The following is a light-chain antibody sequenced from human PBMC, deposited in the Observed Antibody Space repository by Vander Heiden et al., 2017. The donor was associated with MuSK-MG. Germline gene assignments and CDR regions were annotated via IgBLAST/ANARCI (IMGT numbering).Light chain of an antibody. J-gene: IGLJ2*01. Sequence: SYELTQPPSASVSPGQTARITCSGDALPKKYAYWYQQKAGQAPVLVMYEDSKRPSGIPERFSGSSSGTMATLTISGAQVEDEADYYCYSTDSSGNHRVFGGGTKLTVL. CDR1: ALPKKY. CDR2: EDS. V-gene: IGLV3-10*01. CDR3: YSTDSSGNHRV.